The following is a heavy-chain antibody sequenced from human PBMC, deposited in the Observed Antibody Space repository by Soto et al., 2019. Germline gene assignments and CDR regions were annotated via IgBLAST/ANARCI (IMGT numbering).Heavy chain of an antibody. V-gene: IGHV3-21*01. CDR2: ISSSSSYI. CDR1: GFTFSSYS. CDR3: ARPPGSSTSFTDYYYGMDV. Sequence: LRLSCAASGFTFSSYSMNWVRQAPGKGLEWVSSISSSSSYIYYADSVKGRFTISRDNAKNSLYLQMNSLRAEDTAVYYCARPPGSSTSFTDYYYGMDVWGQGTTVTVSS. D-gene: IGHD6-6*01. J-gene: IGHJ6*02.